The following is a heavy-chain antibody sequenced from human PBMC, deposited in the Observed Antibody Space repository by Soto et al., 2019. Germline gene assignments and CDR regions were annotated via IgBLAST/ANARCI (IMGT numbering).Heavy chain of an antibody. CDR2: ISAYNGNT. J-gene: IGHJ3*02. Sequence: ASVKVPCKASGYTFTSYGISWSRLATGQGLEWMGWISAYNGNTNYAQKLQGRVTMTTDTSTSTAYMELRSLRSDDTAVYYCARDSTTLYDKDAFDIWGQGTMVTVSS. CDR1: GYTFTSYG. V-gene: IGHV1-18*01. CDR3: ARDSTTLYDKDAFDI. D-gene: IGHD3-22*01.